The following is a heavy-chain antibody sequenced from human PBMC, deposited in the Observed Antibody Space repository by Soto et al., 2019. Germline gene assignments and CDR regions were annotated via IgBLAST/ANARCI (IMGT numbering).Heavy chain of an antibody. CDR2: IAYDGSKT. J-gene: IGHJ5*01. CDR3: ARWVGGSMFDNSGKYDS. V-gene: IGHV3-30*03. D-gene: IGHD3-22*01. Sequence: QVQLVESGGGVVQPGRSLRLTCAASGFTFSSSGMHWVRQAPGKGLEWVALIAYDGSKTYYGDSVRGRFTISRDNSENTLFLQMNSLRAEDTAVYYCARWVGGSMFDNSGKYDSSGQGTLVTVSS. CDR1: GFTFSSSG.